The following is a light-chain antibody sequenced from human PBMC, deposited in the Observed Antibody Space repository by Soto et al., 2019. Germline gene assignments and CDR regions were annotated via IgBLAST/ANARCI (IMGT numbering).Light chain of an antibody. V-gene: IGKV3-15*01. J-gene: IGKJ1*01. Sequence: EIVMTEAPASRSETKRERDTQTCRGRHSGRRNLGSYQQKPGQAPRLLIYGASNRAKGSPARFSGSGSGTEFTLPISCLQSEDFAVYYCQPYNNWPQTFGQGTKVDIK. CDR1: HSGRRN. CDR2: GAS. CDR3: QPYNNWPQT.